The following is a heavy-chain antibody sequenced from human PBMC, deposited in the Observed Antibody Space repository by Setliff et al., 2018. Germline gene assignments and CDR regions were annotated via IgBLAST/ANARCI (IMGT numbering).Heavy chain of an antibody. Sequence: GGSLRLSCAASGFTFSNAWMTWVRQSPGKGLEWVGRIKSKSEGEARDYAAPVKGRFTISRDDSKQIVYLQMNSLKIEDTAVYYCSTGPRDSRNYLNWIGHWGQGALVTVSS. V-gene: IGHV3-15*01. D-gene: IGHD3-22*01. CDR2: IKSKSEGEAR. J-gene: IGHJ5*02. CDR1: GFTFSNAW. CDR3: STGPRDSRNYLNWIGH.